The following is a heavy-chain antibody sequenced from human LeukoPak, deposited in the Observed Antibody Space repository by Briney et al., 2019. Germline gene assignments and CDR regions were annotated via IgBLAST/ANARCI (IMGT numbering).Heavy chain of an antibody. D-gene: IGHD1-26*01. V-gene: IGHV3-7*01. Sequence: GGSLRLSCAASGSTFSSYWMSWVRQAPGKGLQWVANIKQDGSEKYYVDSVKGRFTISRDNAENSLYLQMNSLRAEDTAVYYCASDPPWEDDAFDIWGQGTMVTVSS. CDR2: IKQDGSEK. CDR3: ASDPPWEDDAFDI. J-gene: IGHJ3*02. CDR1: GSTFSSYW.